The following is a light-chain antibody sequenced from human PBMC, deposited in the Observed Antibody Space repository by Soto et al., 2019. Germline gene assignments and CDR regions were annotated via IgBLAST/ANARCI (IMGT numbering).Light chain of an antibody. V-gene: IGKV1-39*01. CDR3: QQTSSTLDS. Sequence: DIQVTQSPSSLSSSVGDRVTITCRASQSITTYLHWYQQRTGKPPKLLIHTASTLQSGVPSRFSGSGSGTDFILTISSLQPEDFATYYCQQTSSTLDSFGQGTKLEIK. J-gene: IGKJ2*03. CDR1: QSITTY. CDR2: TAS.